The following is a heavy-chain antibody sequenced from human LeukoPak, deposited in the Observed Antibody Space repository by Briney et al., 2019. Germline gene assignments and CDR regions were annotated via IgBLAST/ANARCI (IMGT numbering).Heavy chain of an antibody. CDR1: GFTFDDYA. V-gene: IGHV3-9*01. CDR2: ISWNSGSI. Sequence: GGSLRLSCAASGFTFDDYAMHWVRQAPGKGLEWVSGISWNSGSIGYADSVKGRFTISRDNAKNSLYLQMNSLRAEDTALYYCAKGYYYDSSGYYDYWGQGTLVTVSS. D-gene: IGHD3-22*01. J-gene: IGHJ4*02. CDR3: AKGYYYDSSGYYDY.